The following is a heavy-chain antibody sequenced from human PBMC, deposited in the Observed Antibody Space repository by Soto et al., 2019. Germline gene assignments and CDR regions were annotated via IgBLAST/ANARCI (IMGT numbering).Heavy chain of an antibody. Sequence: QPGGSLLLSFFSSFFTFTNYAINWVRQAPGKGLEWVSGIGVSGASTYYADSVKGRFTVSRDNSKNTVYLQMNSLRVEDTAVYFCAKGMYNYDSSGYRLFDYWGQGTRVTVSS. CDR3: AKGMYNYDSSGYRLFDY. CDR2: IGVSGAST. CDR1: FFTFTNYA. V-gene: IGHV3-23*01. J-gene: IGHJ4*02. D-gene: IGHD3-22*01.